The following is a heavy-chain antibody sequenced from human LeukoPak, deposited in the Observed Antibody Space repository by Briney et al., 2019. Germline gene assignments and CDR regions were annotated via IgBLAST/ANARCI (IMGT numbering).Heavy chain of an antibody. CDR1: GGTISSYS. Sequence: SVKVSCNAAGGTISSYSSSWVRQPPGQGLEWMGGIISICGTANYAQKFKGRVTITADESTSTAYRELSSLRSEDTAVYYCARDGVTYYSDRSGYRYWGQGTLVTVSS. CDR3: ARDGVTYYSDRSGYRY. J-gene: IGHJ4*02. CDR2: IISICGTA. V-gene: IGHV1-69*13. D-gene: IGHD3-22*01.